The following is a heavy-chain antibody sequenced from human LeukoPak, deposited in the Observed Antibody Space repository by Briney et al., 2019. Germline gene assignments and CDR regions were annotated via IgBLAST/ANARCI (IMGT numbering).Heavy chain of an antibody. CDR2: ISGSGGST. Sequence: GGSLRLSCAASGFTFSSYGMSWVRQAPGKGPEWVSAISGSGGSTYYADSVKGRFTISRDNSKNTLYLQMSSLRAEDTAVYYCAKHRLDGDYTIYFDYWGQGTLVTVSS. J-gene: IGHJ4*02. V-gene: IGHV3-23*01. CDR1: GFTFSSYG. D-gene: IGHD4-17*01. CDR3: AKHRLDGDYTIYFDY.